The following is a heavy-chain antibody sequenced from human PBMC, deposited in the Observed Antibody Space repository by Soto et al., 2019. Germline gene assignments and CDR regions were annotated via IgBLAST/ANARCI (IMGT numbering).Heavy chain of an antibody. CDR3: ARHKYYYDSSGYSNWFDP. D-gene: IGHD3-22*01. CDR1: GYSFTSYW. Sequence: GESLKISCKGSGYSFTSYWIGWVRQMPGKGLEWMGIIYPGDSDTRYSPSFQGQVTISADKSISTAYLQWSSLKASDTAMYYCARHKYYYDSSGYSNWFDPWGQGTLVTVFS. J-gene: IGHJ5*02. CDR2: IYPGDSDT. V-gene: IGHV5-51*01.